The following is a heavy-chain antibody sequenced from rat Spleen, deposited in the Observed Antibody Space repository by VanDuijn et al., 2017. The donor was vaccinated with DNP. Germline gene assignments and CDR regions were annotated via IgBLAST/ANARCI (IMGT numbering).Heavy chain of an antibody. J-gene: IGHJ3*01. CDR3: ARPHSNNYGGFAY. CDR1: GFIFSDYY. V-gene: IGHV5-22*01. D-gene: IGHD1-10*01. CDR2: ITYDGGST. Sequence: EVQLVESGGNLVQPGRSLKLSCVASGFIFSDYYMAWVRQAPTKGLEWVAYITYDGGSTYYRDSVKGRFTISRDNAKSTLYLQMNSLRSEDMATYYCARPHSNNYGGFAYWGQGTLVTVSS.